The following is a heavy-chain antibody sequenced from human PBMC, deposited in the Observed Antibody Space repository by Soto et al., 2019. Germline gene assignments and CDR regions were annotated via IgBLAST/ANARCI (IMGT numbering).Heavy chain of an antibody. V-gene: IGHV1-3*01. Sequence: QVQFVQSGAEVKEPGASVKVSCKASGYTFTGYGLHWVRQAPGQSLEWMGWINPDNGDTKHSQKFQGRVTITRDTSASTAYMELRSLRYEDTAVYYCARDDGDRAFDIWGQGTTVTVSS. J-gene: IGHJ3*02. CDR3: ARDDGDRAFDI. D-gene: IGHD2-21*01. CDR1: GYTFTGYG. CDR2: INPDNGDT.